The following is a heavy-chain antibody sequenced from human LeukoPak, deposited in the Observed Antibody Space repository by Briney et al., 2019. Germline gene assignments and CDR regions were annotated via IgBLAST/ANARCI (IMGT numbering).Heavy chain of an antibody. CDR1: GSTFSSYS. CDR2: ISSSSSYI. CDR3: ARVYYISDYENWYFDL. D-gene: IGHD3-10*01. J-gene: IGHJ2*01. V-gene: IGHV3-21*01. Sequence: GGSLRLSCAASGSTFSSYSMNWVRQAPGKGLEWVSSISSSSSYIYYADSVKGRFTISRDNAKNSLYLQMNSLRAEDTAVYYCARVYYISDYENWYFDLWGRGTLVTVSS.